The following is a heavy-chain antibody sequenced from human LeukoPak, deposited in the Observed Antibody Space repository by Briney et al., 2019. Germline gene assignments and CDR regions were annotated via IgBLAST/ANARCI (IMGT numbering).Heavy chain of an antibody. J-gene: IGHJ4*02. CDR1: GFTFSSYE. CDR2: ISSSGSTI. Sequence: GGSLRLSCAASGFTFSSYEMNWVRQAPGKGLEWVSYISSSGSTIYYADSVKGRFTISRDNSKNTLYLQMNSLRAEDTAVYYCARGDYGGNSDYYFDYWGQGTLVTVSS. CDR3: ARGDYGGNSDYYFDY. V-gene: IGHV3-48*03. D-gene: IGHD4-23*01.